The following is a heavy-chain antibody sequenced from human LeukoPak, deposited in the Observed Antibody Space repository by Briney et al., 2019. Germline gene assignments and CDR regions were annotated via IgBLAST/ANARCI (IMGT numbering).Heavy chain of an antibody. J-gene: IGHJ4*02. D-gene: IGHD3-22*01. CDR3: ARHDYYDSSGYYSYFDY. CDR1: GYTLTELS. V-gene: IGHV1-2*02. Sequence: GASVKVSCKVSGYTLTELSMHWVRQAPGQGLEWMGWINPNSGGTNYAQKFQGRVTMTRDTSISTAYMELSRLRSDDTAVYYCARHDYYDSSGYYSYFDYWGQGTLVTVSS. CDR2: INPNSGGT.